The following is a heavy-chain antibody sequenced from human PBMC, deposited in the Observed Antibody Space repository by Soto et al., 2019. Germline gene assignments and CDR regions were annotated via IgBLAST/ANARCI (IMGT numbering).Heavy chain of an antibody. J-gene: IGHJ4*02. CDR1: GGTFSSYA. D-gene: IGHD1-26*01. V-gene: IGHV1-69*01. CDR3: ARAGSSTGSYSLSDY. CDR2: IIPIFGTA. Sequence: QVQLVQSGAEVKKPGSSVKVSCKASGGTFSSYAISWVRQAPGQGLEWMGGIIPIFGTANYAQKFQGRVTITADESTSTADMELSSMRSEDTAVYYCARAGSSTGSYSLSDYWGQGTLVTVSS.